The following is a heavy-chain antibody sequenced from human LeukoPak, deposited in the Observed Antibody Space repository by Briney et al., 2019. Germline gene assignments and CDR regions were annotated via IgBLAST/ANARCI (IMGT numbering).Heavy chain of an antibody. CDR3: AKDRQQLGDYYYYYMDV. CDR1: GFTFSSYA. Sequence: GGSLRLSCAASGFTFSSYAMSWVRQAPGKGLEWVSAISGSGGSTYYADSVKGRFTISRDDSKNTLYLQMNSLRAEDTAVYYCAKDRQQLGDYYYYYMDVWGKGTTVTASS. J-gene: IGHJ6*03. D-gene: IGHD6-13*01. V-gene: IGHV3-23*01. CDR2: ISGSGGST.